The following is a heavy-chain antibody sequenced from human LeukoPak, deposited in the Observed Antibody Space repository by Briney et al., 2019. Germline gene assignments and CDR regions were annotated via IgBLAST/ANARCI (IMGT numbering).Heavy chain of an antibody. CDR2: INPSGGST. Sequence: ASVKVSCKASGYTFTSYYMHWVRQAPGQGLEWMGIINPSGGSTSYAQKFQGRVTMTRDRSTSTVYMELSSLRSEDTAVYYCSREGYSSGWYHYWGQGTLVTVSS. CDR3: SREGYSSGWYHY. J-gene: IGHJ4*02. CDR1: GYTFTSYY. V-gene: IGHV1-46*01. D-gene: IGHD6-19*01.